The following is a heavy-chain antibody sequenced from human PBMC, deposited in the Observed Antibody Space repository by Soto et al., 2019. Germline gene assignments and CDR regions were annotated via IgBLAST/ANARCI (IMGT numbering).Heavy chain of an antibody. CDR1: GGSISSGDYY. CDR2: IYYSGST. D-gene: IGHD2-21*01. Sequence: SETLSLTCTVSGGSISSGDYYWSWIRQPPGKGLEWIGYIYYSGSTYYNPSLKSRVTISVDTSKNQFSLKLSSVTAADTAVYYCARVGGDGYNPHYFDYWGQGTLVTVSS. J-gene: IGHJ4*02. CDR3: ARVGGDGYNPHYFDY. V-gene: IGHV4-30-4*01.